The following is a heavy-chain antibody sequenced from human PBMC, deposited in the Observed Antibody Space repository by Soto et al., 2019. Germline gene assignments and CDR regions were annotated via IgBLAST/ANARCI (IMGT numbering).Heavy chain of an antibody. CDR3: AKSHDYGDVYAFDV. V-gene: IGHV3-23*01. D-gene: IGHD4-17*01. CDR1: GFTFSSYA. J-gene: IGHJ3*01. Sequence: GGSLRLSCAASGFTFSSYAMSWVRQAPGKGLEWVSAIRGSGGSTYYADSGKGRFTISRDNSKNTLYLQMNSLKAEDTAVYYCAKSHDYGDVYAFDVWGQGTMVTVPS. CDR2: IRGSGGST.